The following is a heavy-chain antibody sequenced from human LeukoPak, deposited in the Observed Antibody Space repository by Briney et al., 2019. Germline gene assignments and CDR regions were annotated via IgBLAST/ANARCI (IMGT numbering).Heavy chain of an antibody. V-gene: IGHV3-64D*09. CDR2: ISSNGGST. CDR3: AKPEPYGTTWYGRVDC. Sequence: GGSLRLSCSASGFTFSSYAMHWVRQAPGKGLEYVSAISSNGGSTYYADSVKGRFTISRDNSKNTLYLQMSSLRAEDTAVYYCAKPEPYGTTWYGRVDCWGQGTLVTVSS. D-gene: IGHD6-13*01. J-gene: IGHJ4*02. CDR1: GFTFSSYA.